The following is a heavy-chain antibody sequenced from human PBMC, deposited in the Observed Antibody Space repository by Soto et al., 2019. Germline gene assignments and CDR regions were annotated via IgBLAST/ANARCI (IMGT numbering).Heavy chain of an antibody. CDR1: GYNFTNYW. CDR3: ARRSLGGYFDY. Sequence: GESLKISCTGSGYNFTNYWIGWVRQMPGKGLEWMGIVYPGDSATRFSPSFQGQVTLSADNSSNTAYLQWSSLKASDTAMYYCARRSLGGYFDYWGQGTLVTVSS. D-gene: IGHD6-19*01. J-gene: IGHJ4*02. V-gene: IGHV5-51*01. CDR2: VYPGDSAT.